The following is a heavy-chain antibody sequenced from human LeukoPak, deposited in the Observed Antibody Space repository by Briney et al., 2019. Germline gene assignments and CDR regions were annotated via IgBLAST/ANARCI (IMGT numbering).Heavy chain of an antibody. CDR3: ARVEPPPRLYYYYYMDV. CDR2: ISAYNGNT. Sequence: KPGASVKVSCKASGYTFTSYGISWVRQAPGQGLEWMGWISAYNGNTNYAQKLQGRVTMTTDTSTSTAYMELRSLRSDDTAVYYCARVEPPPRLYYYYYMDVWGKGTTVTVSS. D-gene: IGHD1-14*01. CDR1: GYTFTSYG. J-gene: IGHJ6*03. V-gene: IGHV1-18*01.